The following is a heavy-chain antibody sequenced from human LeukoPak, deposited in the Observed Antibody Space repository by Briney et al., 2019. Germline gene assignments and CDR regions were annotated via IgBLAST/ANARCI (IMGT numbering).Heavy chain of an antibody. V-gene: IGHV1-8*01. CDR1: GYTFTSYD. Sequence: ASVNVSCKASGYTFTSYDINWVRQATGQGLEWMGWMNPNSGNTGYAQKFQGRVTMTRNTSISTAYMELSSLRSEDTAVYYCARSREDGYNLARGFDYWGQGALVTVSS. J-gene: IGHJ4*02. D-gene: IGHD5-24*01. CDR2: MNPNSGNT. CDR3: ARSREDGYNLARGFDY.